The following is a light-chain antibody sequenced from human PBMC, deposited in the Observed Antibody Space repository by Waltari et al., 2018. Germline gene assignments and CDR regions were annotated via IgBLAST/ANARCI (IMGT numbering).Light chain of an antibody. V-gene: IGKV3-11*01. Sequence: EIVLTQSPATLSLSPGERATLSCRASQSVSSYLVWYQQKPGQAPRLLIYDVFNRATGIPARFSGSVSGTDFTLTISSLEPEDFAVYYCQQRSNWPLTFGGGTKVESK. CDR1: QSVSSY. CDR3: QQRSNWPLT. CDR2: DVF. J-gene: IGKJ4*01.